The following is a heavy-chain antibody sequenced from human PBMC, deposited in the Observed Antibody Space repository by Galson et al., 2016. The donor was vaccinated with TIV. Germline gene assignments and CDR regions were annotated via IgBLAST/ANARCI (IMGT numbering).Heavy chain of an antibody. J-gene: IGHJ6*02. CDR3: ARDHGELRYFHYYGMDV. D-gene: IGHD1-7*01. CDR2: ISAYSGNT. V-gene: IGHV1-18*01. CDR1: GYTFTIYG. Sequence: SVKVSCKAPGYTFTIYGISWVRQAPGQGLEWMGWISAYSGNTDYAQKLRVRLTMTRDKSTATAFMELRSLRSDDTAVYYCARDHGELRYFHYYGMDVWGQGTTVTVSS.